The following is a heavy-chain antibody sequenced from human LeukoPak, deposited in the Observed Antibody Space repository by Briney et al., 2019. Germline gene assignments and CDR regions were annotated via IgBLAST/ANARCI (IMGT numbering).Heavy chain of an antibody. V-gene: IGHV3-30*03. CDR2: ISYDGSNK. CDR1: GFTFSSYG. Sequence: HAGRSLRLCCAASGFTFSSYGMHWVRQAPGKGLEWVAVISYDGSNKYYADSVKGRFTISRDNSKNTLYLQMNSLRAEDTAVYYCALFGYSFDYWGQGTLVTVSS. D-gene: IGHD3-10*01. J-gene: IGHJ4*02. CDR3: ALFGYSFDY.